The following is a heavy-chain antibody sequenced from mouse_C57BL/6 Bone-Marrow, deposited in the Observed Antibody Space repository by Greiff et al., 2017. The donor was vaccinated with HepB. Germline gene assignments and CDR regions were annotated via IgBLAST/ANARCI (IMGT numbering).Heavy chain of an antibody. CDR3: VRRVYSNHYYAMDY. J-gene: IGHJ4*01. CDR1: GFSFNTYA. D-gene: IGHD2-5*01. CDR2: IRSKSNNYAT. V-gene: IGHV10-1*01. Sequence: EVQVVESGGGLVQPKGSLKLSCAASGFSFNTYAMNWVRQAPGKGLEWVARIRSKSNNYATYYADSVKDRFTISRDDSESMLYLQMNNLKTEDTAMYYCVRRVYSNHYYAMDYWGQGTSVTVSS.